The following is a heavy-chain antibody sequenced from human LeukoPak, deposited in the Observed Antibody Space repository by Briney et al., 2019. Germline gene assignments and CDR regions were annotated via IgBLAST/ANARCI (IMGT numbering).Heavy chain of an antibody. CDR3: ARESAYCSSTSCPLRNP. V-gene: IGHV1-8*01. J-gene: IGHJ5*02. Sequence: ASVKVSCKSAGYTFTSYDINWVRQATGQGLEWMGWMNPNSGNTGYAQKFQGRGTMPRHTAISTAYMELSSLRSEDTAVYYCARESAYCSSTSCPLRNPWGQGTLVTVSS. D-gene: IGHD2-2*01. CDR2: MNPNSGNT. CDR1: GYTFTSYD.